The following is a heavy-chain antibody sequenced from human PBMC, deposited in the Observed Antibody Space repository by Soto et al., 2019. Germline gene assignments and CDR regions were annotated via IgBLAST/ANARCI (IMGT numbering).Heavy chain of an antibody. CDR2: ISGSGGST. CDR1: GFTFSSYA. J-gene: IGHJ5*02. D-gene: IGHD3-10*01. V-gene: IGHV3-23*01. CDR3: AKDPALLWFNWFDP. Sequence: GGSLRLSCAASGFTFSSYAMSWVRQAPGKGLEWVSAISGSGGSTYYADSVKGRFTISRDNSENTLYLQMNSLRAEDTAVYYCAKDPALLWFNWFDPWGQGTLVTVSS.